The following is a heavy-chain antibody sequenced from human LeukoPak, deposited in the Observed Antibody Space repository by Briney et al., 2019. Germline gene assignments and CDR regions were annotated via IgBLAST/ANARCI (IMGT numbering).Heavy chain of an antibody. D-gene: IGHD4-11*01. V-gene: IGHV1-2*02. CDR2: INPNTAGT. CDR1: GYTFTGYY. J-gene: IGHJ6*03. CDR3: ATSAGDYRAGHYYYMGV. Sequence: ASVKVSCKASGYTFTGYYFHWVRQASGQGLEWMGWINPNTAGTNYAQKFLGGVTLTWDTSISTAYMELNRLTSDDTAVYYCATSAGDYRAGHYYYMGVWGKGTSVTVSS.